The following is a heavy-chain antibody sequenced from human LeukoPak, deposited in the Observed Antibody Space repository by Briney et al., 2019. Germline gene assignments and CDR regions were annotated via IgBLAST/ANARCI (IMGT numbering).Heavy chain of an antibody. CDR1: GYTFTNYY. Sequence: GASVKVSCKASGYTFTNYYMHWVRQAPGQGLEWMGIINPSGGSTNYAQKFQGRVTMTRDTSTSTVYMELSSLRSEDTAVYYCARDACSSSICSAGGNWFDPWGQGTLVTVSS. CDR2: INPSGGST. D-gene: IGHD2-15*01. J-gene: IGHJ5*02. V-gene: IGHV1-46*01. CDR3: ARDACSSSICSAGGNWFDP.